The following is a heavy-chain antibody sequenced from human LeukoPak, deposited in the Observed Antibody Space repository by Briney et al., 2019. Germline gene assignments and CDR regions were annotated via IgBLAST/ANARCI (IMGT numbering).Heavy chain of an antibody. V-gene: IGHV2-5*01. J-gene: IGHJ5*02. CDR1: GVSIRTSGVG. CDR3: AHRRYCSSTSCQPTHYNWFDP. Sequence: SRPRLVKSTQTLPLTCTVSGVSIRTSGVGGGWFSQPPGKALEGLALTYWNDYKPYTPSLKSRLSITNDTSRNQVVLTMTNMDPVDTATYYCAHRRYCSSTSCQPTHYNWFDPWGQGTLVTVSS. CDR2: TYWNDYK. D-gene: IGHD2-2*01.